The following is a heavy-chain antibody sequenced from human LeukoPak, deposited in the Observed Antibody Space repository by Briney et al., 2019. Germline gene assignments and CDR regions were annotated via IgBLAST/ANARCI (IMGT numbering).Heavy chain of an antibody. J-gene: IGHJ6*03. V-gene: IGHV3-7*01. CDR1: GFTFSSYW. D-gene: IGHD6-19*01. Sequence: GGSLRLSCAASGFTFSSYWMSWVRQAPAKGLEWVANIKQDGSEKYYVDSVKGRFTISRDNAKNSLYLQMNSLRAEDTAVYYCARGGIAVAGTRENYYYYYMDVWGKGTTVTVSS. CDR3: ARGGIAVAGTRENYYYYYMDV. CDR2: IKQDGSEK.